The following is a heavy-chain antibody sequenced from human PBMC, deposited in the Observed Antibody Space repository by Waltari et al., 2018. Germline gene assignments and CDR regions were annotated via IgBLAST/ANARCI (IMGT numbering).Heavy chain of an antibody. Sequence: QPQLQESGPGLVKPSETLSLTCTVSGGSISSSPYYWGWIRQSPGKGLEWIGNIYYTGSTYYNPTLKSRVTISGDMSKNQFSLKRSSVTAADTAVYYCARHWKKSGYRFDPWGRGTLVTVSS. CDR3: ARHWKKSGYRFDP. V-gene: IGHV4-39*01. D-gene: IGHD5-12*01. J-gene: IGHJ5*02. CDR2: IYYTGST. CDR1: GGSISSSPYY.